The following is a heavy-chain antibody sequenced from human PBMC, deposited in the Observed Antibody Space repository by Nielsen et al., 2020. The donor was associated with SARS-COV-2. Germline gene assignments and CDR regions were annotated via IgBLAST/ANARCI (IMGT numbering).Heavy chain of an antibody. CDR3: ARIKGAEWNFDY. CDR2: INYSGTT. Sequence: SETLSLTCTVSGGSISSSNYYWGWIRQPPGKGLEWIANINYSGTTYYNLSLKSRVTISVDTSKNQFSLKLRSVTAADTAVYYCARIKGAEWNFDYWGQGTLVTVSS. V-gene: IGHV4-39*01. CDR1: GGSISSSNYY. D-gene: IGHD2-8*01. J-gene: IGHJ4*02.